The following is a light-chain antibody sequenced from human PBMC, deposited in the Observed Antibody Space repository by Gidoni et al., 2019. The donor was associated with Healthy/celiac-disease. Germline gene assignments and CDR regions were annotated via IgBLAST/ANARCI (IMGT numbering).Light chain of an antibody. CDR2: AAS. CDR3: QQSYSTLPT. CDR1: QSISSY. J-gene: IGKJ4*01. V-gene: IGKV1-39*01. Sequence: DIQMTQSPSSLSASVGDRVTITCRASQSISSYLNWYQQKPGKAPMLLIYAASSLQSGVPSRFSGSGSGTDFTLTISSLQPEDFATYYCQQSYSTLPTFGGGTKVEIK.